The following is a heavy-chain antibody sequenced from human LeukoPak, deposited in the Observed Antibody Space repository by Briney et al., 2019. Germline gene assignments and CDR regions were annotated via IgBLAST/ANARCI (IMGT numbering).Heavy chain of an antibody. CDR1: GFTFSTYG. CDR2: IRYDGINK. J-gene: IGHJ4*02. CDR3: AKSHVIASYVGDY. V-gene: IGHV3-30*02. D-gene: IGHD2-21*01. Sequence: GRSLRLSCAASGFTFSTYGMHWVRQAPGKGLEWVAFIRYDGINKFYADSVKGRFTISRDTSKNTLFLEMSSLRAEDMAVYYCAKSHVIASYVGDYWGQGTLVTVSS.